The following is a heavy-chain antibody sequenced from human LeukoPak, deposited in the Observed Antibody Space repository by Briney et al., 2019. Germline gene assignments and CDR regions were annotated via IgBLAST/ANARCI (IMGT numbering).Heavy chain of an antibody. V-gene: IGHV3-33*01. J-gene: IGHJ4*02. Sequence: GRSLRLSCAASGFTFSSFGMHWVRRAPGKGREWVAVIWYDGSSKYYADSVKGRFTISRDNSKNTLYLQMNSLRAEDTAVYYCARRGGIHLDYFDYWGQGTLVTVSS. CDR3: ARRGGIHLDYFDY. D-gene: IGHD3-16*01. CDR1: GFTFSSFG. CDR2: IWYDGSSK.